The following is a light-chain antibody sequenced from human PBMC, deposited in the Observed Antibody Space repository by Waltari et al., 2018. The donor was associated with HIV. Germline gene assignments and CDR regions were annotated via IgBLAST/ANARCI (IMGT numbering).Light chain of an antibody. CDR3: SSYTSSSTLYV. CDR1: SSDAGGYNY. J-gene: IGLJ1*01. V-gene: IGLV2-14*01. CDR2: EVS. Sequence: QSALTQPASVSGSPGQSPTIPCTGTSSDAGGYNYVSRYQQHPGKAPKLMIYEVSNRPSGVSNRFSGSKSGNTASLTISGLQAEDEADYYCSSYTSSSTLYVFGTGTKVTVL.